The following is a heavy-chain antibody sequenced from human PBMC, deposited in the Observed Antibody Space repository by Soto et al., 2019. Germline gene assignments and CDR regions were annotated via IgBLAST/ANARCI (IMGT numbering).Heavy chain of an antibody. Sequence: PSETLSLTCSVSGASFASTPYFWGWIREPPGKGLEWIASAYYGGMTYYNPSLRSRVSISIDTSTSQFSLKLNSVTAADTAVYYCATALETFDHAGYYVNWFDPCGQGTLVTVS. CDR1: GASFASTPYF. CDR3: ATALETFDHAGYYVNWFDP. D-gene: IGHD3-10*02. J-gene: IGHJ5*02. CDR2: AYYGGMT. V-gene: IGHV4-39*01.